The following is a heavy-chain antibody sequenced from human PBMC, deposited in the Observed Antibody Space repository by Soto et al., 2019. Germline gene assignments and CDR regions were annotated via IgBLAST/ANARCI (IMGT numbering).Heavy chain of an antibody. D-gene: IGHD5-12*01. V-gene: IGHV3-21*01. J-gene: IGHJ4*02. CDR3: ARDHDIVATIRTQAFDY. CDR1: GFTFSSYS. CDR2: ISSSSSYI. Sequence: GGSLRLSCAASGFTFSSYSMNWVRQAPGKGLEWVSSISSSSSYIYYADSVKGRFTISRDNAKNSLYLQMNSLRAEDTAVYYCARDHDIVATIRTQAFDYWGQGTLVTVSS.